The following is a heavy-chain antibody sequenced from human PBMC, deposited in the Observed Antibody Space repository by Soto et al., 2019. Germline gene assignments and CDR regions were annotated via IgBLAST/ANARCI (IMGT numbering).Heavy chain of an antibody. D-gene: IGHD6-19*01. CDR2: IYYSGST. V-gene: IGHV4-59*01. CDR1: GGSISSYY. CDR3: ASGGWKLFDY. Sequence: QVQLQESGPGLVKPSETLSLTCTVSGGSISSYYWSWIRQPPGKGLEWIGYIYYSGSTNHNPSLNSLGPISVDTSKNQFSLTLSSVTAADTAVYYCASGGWKLFDYWGQGTLVTVSS. J-gene: IGHJ4*02.